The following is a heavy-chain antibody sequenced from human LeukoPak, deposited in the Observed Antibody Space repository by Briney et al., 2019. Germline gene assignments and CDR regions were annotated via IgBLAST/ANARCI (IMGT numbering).Heavy chain of an antibody. V-gene: IGHV3-48*01. CDR2: IGTSSTTI. D-gene: IGHD6-25*01. CDR1: GFTFSYYA. CDR3: ARFAAGGSYYYYMDV. J-gene: IGHJ6*03. Sequence: GGSLRLSCAASGFTFSYYAMNWVRQAPGKGLEWVSNIGTSSTTIYYADSVKGRFTISRDNAKNSLYLQMNSLRADDTAVYYCARFAAGGSYYYYMDVWGKGTTVTVSS.